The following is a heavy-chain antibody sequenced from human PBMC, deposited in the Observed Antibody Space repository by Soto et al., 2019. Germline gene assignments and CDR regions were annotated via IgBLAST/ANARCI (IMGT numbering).Heavy chain of an antibody. J-gene: IGHJ4*02. CDR1: GFTFNGSA. CDR3: TRPRYCSGGSCYTDY. D-gene: IGHD2-15*01. CDR2: IRSKANSYAT. Sequence: GGALSLSFADSGFTFNGSALHWVRQASVKVTEWVGRIRSKANSYATAYAESVKGRFTISSDDSKKTAYLQMNSLRTEDTAVYYCTRPRYCSGGSCYTDYWGQGTMVPVSS. V-gene: IGHV3-73*01.